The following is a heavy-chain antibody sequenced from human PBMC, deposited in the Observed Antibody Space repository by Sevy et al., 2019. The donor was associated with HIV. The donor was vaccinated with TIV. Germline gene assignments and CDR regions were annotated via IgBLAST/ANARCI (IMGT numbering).Heavy chain of an antibody. D-gene: IGHD7-27*01. CDR2: MSAKSGNT. CDR3: ARCWGTSYYYYYAMDV. Sequence: ASVKVSCKTSGYTFTSYDIHWVRQATGQGLEWMGWMSAKSGNTGYAQKFQGRVTMTRDTSISTAYMELSSLRSEDTAVYYCARCWGTSYYYYYAMDVWGQGTTVTVSS. V-gene: IGHV1-8*01. CDR1: GYTFTSYD. J-gene: IGHJ6*02.